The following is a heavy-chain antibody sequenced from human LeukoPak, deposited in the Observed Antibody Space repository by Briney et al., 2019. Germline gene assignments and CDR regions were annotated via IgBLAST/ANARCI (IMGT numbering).Heavy chain of an antibody. V-gene: IGHV3-23*01. Sequence: PGGSLRLSCTVSGFTFSSEAMGWVRQLPGGGLEWVSTISPAGGTTYYAESMKGRFTISRDNSKSTLYLQMNNLGVEDTAVYYCAKDWDDSLGYWGQGTLVTVSS. CDR2: ISPAGGTT. CDR1: GFTFSSEA. CDR3: AKDWDDSLGY. D-gene: IGHD1-26*01. J-gene: IGHJ4*02.